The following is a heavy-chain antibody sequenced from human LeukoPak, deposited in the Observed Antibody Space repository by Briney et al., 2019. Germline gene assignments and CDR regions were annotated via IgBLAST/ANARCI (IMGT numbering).Heavy chain of an antibody. CDR1: GFTFSSYA. CDR2: ISGSGGGV. CDR3: AKDLNWFDP. V-gene: IGHV3-23*01. Sequence: GGSLRLSCVASGFTFSSYAMTWVRQAPGKGLEWVSSISGSGGGVYSADSVKGRFTISRDNSKNTLYLQMNSLRAEDTAVYYCAKDLNWFDPWGQGTLVIVSS. J-gene: IGHJ5*02.